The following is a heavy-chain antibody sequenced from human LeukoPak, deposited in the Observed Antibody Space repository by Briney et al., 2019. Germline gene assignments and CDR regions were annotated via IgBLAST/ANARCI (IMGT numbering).Heavy chain of an antibody. CDR3: ASIGSSWYSDY. V-gene: IGHV4-39*07. J-gene: IGHJ4*02. CDR2: IYHSGST. Sequence: SETLSLTCTVSGGSISSGGYYWSWVRQPPGKGLEWIGEIYHSGSTNYNPSLKSRVTISVDKSKNQFSLKLSSVTAADTAVYYCASIGSSWYSDYWGQGTLVTVSS. D-gene: IGHD6-13*01. CDR1: GGSISSGGYY.